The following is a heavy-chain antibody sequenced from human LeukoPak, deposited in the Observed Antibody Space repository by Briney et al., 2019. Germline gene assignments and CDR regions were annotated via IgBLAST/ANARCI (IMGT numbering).Heavy chain of an antibody. CDR3: ARLSYCSGGSCHFLFDY. CDR2: ISYSGTT. CDR1: GGSISSSSYY. Sequence: SETLSLTCTVSGGSISSSSYYWGWIRQPPGKGLEWIGSISYSGTTYDNPSLKSRVTICVDTSKNQFSLKLTAVTAADTAGYYCARLSYCSGGSCHFLFDYWGQGTLVAVSS. V-gene: IGHV4-39*01. D-gene: IGHD2-15*01. J-gene: IGHJ4*02.